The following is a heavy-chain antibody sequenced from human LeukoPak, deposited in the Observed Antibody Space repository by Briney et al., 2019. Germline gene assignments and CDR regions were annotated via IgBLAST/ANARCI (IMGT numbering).Heavy chain of an antibody. V-gene: IGHV3-53*01. CDR2: IYSGGRT. Sequence: PGGSLTLSCAASGFTFSNAWMSWVRQAPGKGLEWVSVIYSGGRTYYADSVKGRFTISRDNSKNTLYLQMNSLRAEDTAVYYCARDLVGASHAFDIWGQGTMVTVSS. CDR1: GFTFSNAW. D-gene: IGHD1-26*01. CDR3: ARDLVGASHAFDI. J-gene: IGHJ3*02.